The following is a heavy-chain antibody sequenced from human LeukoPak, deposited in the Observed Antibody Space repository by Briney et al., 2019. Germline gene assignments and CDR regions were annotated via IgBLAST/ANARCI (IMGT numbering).Heavy chain of an antibody. CDR2: IYYTGTT. Sequence: SETLSLTCTVSGGSISGTYYWSWIRQPPGKGLEWIGYIYYTGTTDSNPTLKSRVTISLATSKNQFSLNLSSVTAADTAVYYCARRWVYDKRAFDAWGQGTMVTVSS. D-gene: IGHD3-16*01. CDR1: GGSISGTYY. J-gene: IGHJ3*01. CDR3: ARRWVYDKRAFDA. V-gene: IGHV4-59*08.